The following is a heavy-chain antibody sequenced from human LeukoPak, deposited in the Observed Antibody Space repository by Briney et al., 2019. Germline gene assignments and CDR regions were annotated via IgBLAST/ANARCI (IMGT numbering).Heavy chain of an antibody. D-gene: IGHD1-26*01. CDR2: IKQDGSER. Sequence: GGSLRLSCAASGFTFSSYWLSWVRQAPGKGLEWVANIKQDGSERYYVDSVKGRFTISRDNAKNSLNLQMNSLRAEDTAIYYCARDKIVGATYFDYWGQGTLVTVSS. CDR1: GFTFSSYW. V-gene: IGHV3-7*01. J-gene: IGHJ4*02. CDR3: ARDKIVGATYFDY.